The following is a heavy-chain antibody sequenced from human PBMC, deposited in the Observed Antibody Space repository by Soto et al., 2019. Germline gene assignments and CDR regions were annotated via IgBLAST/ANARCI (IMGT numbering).Heavy chain of an antibody. CDR2: VTADGGT. D-gene: IGHD2-15*01. J-gene: IGHJ3*02. CDR1: GFTVSSHA. Sequence: EVQVLESGGGLVQPGGSLRLSCEGSGFTVSSHAMTWIRQAPGKGPEWVSTVTADGGTYYADSVKGRFAMSRDTSENTLYLQMNSLGAEDTAAYYCAPHVSCSGGSCQYDAFAIVGQGTMVTFSS. V-gene: IGHV3-23*01. CDR3: APHVSCSGGSCQYDAFAI.